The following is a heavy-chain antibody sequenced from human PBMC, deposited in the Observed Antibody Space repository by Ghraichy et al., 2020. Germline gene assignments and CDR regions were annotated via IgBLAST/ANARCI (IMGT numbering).Heavy chain of an antibody. Sequence: GESLNISCAASTLIFNNYVMTWVRQAPGKGLEWVSGISGSGITTYYAGSVKGRFTISRDNSNNTLYLQMNSLRAEDTAVYYCARDLTFPGAADYWGQGTLVTVSS. V-gene: IGHV3-23*01. CDR3: ARDLTFPGAADY. CDR1: TLIFNNYV. J-gene: IGHJ4*02. D-gene: IGHD3-16*01. CDR2: ISGSGITT.